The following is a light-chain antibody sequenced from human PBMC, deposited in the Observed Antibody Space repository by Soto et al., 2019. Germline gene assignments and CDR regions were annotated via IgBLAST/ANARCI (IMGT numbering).Light chain of an antibody. CDR1: QSVSTY. V-gene: IGKV3-11*01. CDR2: DAS. Sequence: EIVLTQSPATLSLSPGERATLSCRASQSVSTYLAWYRQKPGQAPRLLIYDASNRATGIPARFSGSGSGTDFTLTISSLEPEDFAVYYCQQRSDWPPEVTFGQGTRLEI. J-gene: IGKJ5*01. CDR3: QQRSDWPPEVT.